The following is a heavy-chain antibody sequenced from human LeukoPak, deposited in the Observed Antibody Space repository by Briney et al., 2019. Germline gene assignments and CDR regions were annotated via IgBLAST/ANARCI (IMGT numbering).Heavy chain of an antibody. V-gene: IGHV7-4-1*02. Sequence: ASVKVSCKASGYTFTGYYMHWVRQAPGQGLEWMGWINTNTGNPTYAQGFTGRFVFSLDTSVSTAYLQISSLKAEDTAVYYCARGSSGWYSWFDPWGQGTLVTVSS. CDR1: GYTFTGYY. CDR3: ARGSSGWYSWFDP. D-gene: IGHD6-19*01. CDR2: INTNTGNP. J-gene: IGHJ5*02.